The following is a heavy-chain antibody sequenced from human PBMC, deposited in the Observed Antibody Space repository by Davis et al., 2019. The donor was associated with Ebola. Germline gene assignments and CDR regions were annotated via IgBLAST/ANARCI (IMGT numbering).Heavy chain of an antibody. CDR3: AKSGLSFGVVKYHYGMDV. J-gene: IGHJ6*04. D-gene: IGHD3-3*01. V-gene: IGHV3-23*01. CDR1: VITFSSYA. CDR2: ISGSGGST. Sequence: GESLKISCTDSVITFSSYAMTWVRQAPGKGLEWVSAISGSGGSTYYADSVKGRFTISRDNSKKTLCLQMNSLRAEDTAVYYCAKSGLSFGVVKYHYGMDVWGKGTTVTVSS.